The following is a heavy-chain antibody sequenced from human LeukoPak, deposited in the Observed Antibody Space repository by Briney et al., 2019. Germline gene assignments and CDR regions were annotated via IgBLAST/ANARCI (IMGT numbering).Heavy chain of an antibody. J-gene: IGHJ4*02. CDR3: ARASYYYGSGSYSFDY. CDR2: IIPIFGTA. Sequence: SVKVSCKASGGTFSSYAISWVRQAPGQGLEWMGGIIPIFGTANYAQKFQGRVTITADESTSTAYMELSSLRSEDTAVYYCARASYYYGSGSYSFDYWGQGTLVTVSS. V-gene: IGHV1-69*13. D-gene: IGHD3-10*01. CDR1: GGTFSSYA.